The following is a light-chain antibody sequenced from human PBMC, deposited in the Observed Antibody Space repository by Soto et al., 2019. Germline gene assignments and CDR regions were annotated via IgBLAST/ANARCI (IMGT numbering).Light chain of an antibody. CDR1: SSDVGGYNY. J-gene: IGLJ2*01. Sequence: QSVLTQPASVSGSPGQSITISCTGTSSDVGGYNYVSWYQQHPGKALKLMIYDVSNRPSGVSTRFSGSKSGNTASLTISGLQAEDEADYYCSSYTSSSTLVFGGGTKLTVL. CDR3: SSYTSSSTLV. V-gene: IGLV2-14*01. CDR2: DVS.